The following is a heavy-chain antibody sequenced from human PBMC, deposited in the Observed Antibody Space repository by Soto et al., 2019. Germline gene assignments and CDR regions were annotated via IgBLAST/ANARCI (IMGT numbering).Heavy chain of an antibody. CDR1: GDSISRGGYY. CDR3: ARDGAGAYGLGWFDP. J-gene: IGHJ5*02. V-gene: IGHV4-31*03. CDR2: IYHSGST. Sequence: QVQLQESGPGLVKPSQTLSLTCTVSGDSISRGGYYWNWLRQHPRKGLEWIGYIYHSGSTIYNPSLESRVTISVDTSKNRLALELSNVPAADTAVYYCARDGAGAYGLGWFDPWGQGILVTVSS. D-gene: IGHD2-21*01.